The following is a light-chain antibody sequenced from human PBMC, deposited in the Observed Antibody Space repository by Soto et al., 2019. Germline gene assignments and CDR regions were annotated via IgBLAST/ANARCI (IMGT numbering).Light chain of an antibody. Sequence: EIVLTQSPATLSLSPGERATLSCGASQSVDSSYLAWYQQKPGLAPRLLIYDASSRATGIPDRFSGSGSGTDFTLTISRLEPEDFPVYYCQQYSSSPRTFGQGTKVEIK. CDR1: QSVDSSY. CDR3: QQYSSSPRT. J-gene: IGKJ1*01. CDR2: DAS. V-gene: IGKV3D-20*01.